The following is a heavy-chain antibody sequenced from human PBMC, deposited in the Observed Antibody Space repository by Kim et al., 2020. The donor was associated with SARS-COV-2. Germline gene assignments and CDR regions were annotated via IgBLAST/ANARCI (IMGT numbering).Heavy chain of an antibody. J-gene: IGHJ6*02. CDR1: GYTFTSYP. Sequence: ASVKVSCKASGYTFTSYPMHWVRQAPGQRLEWMGWINAGNGNTKYSQKFQGRVTITRDTSASTAYMELSSLRSEDTAVYYCARVHSQHLERKRLGYYYGMDVWGQGTTVTVSS. V-gene: IGHV1-3*01. CDR3: ARVHSQHLERKRLGYYYGMDV. D-gene: IGHD6-13*01. CDR2: INAGNGNT.